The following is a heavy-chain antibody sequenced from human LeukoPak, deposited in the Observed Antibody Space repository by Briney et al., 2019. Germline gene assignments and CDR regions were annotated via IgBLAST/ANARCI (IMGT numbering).Heavy chain of an antibody. V-gene: IGHV3-21*01. CDR3: ARDRIWAAAGTYYYGMDV. CDR2: ISSSSSYI. CDR1: GFTFNTFS. D-gene: IGHD6-13*01. Sequence: GGSLRLSCAASGFTFNTFSMNWVRQAPGKGLEWVSSISSSSSYIYYADSVKGRFTISRDNAKNSLYLQMNSLRAEDTAVYYCARDRIWAAAGTYYYGMDVWGQGTTVTVSS. J-gene: IGHJ6*02.